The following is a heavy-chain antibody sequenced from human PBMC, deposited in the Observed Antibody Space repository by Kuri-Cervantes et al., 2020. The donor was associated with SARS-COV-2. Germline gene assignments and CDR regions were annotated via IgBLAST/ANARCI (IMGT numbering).Heavy chain of an antibody. V-gene: IGHV3-7*03. CDR3: ARDDRAGHFDV. Sequence: GESLKISCAASGFTFTDYWMSWVRHAPGKGLEWVGNVRPDGNSKGYVDAVKGRFTISRDNAKNSLYLQMDSLSAEDTAVYYCARDDRAGHFDVWGQGTMVTVSS. CDR2: VRPDGNSK. D-gene: IGHD3-10*01. J-gene: IGHJ3*01. CDR1: GFTFTDYW.